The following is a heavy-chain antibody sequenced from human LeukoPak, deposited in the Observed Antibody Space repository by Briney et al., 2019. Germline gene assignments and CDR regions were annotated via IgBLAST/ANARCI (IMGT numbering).Heavy chain of an antibody. CDR1: GYTFTGYY. J-gene: IGHJ4*02. Sequence: GASVKVSCKASGYTFTGYYMHWVRQAPGQGLEWMGRINPNSGGTNYAQKFQGRVTMTWDTSISTAYMELSRLRSDDTAVYYCAREHDYGDSGGYWGQGTLVTVSS. D-gene: IGHD4-17*01. CDR3: AREHDYGDSGGY. CDR2: INPNSGGT. V-gene: IGHV1-2*06.